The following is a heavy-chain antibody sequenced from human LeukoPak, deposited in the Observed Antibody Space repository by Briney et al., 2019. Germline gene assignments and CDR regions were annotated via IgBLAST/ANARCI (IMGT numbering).Heavy chain of an antibody. V-gene: IGHV4-39*07. J-gene: IGHJ2*01. D-gene: IGHD6-13*01. CDR1: GGSISSSSYY. Sequence: SETLSLTCTVSGGSISSSSYYWGWIRQPPGKGLEWIGSIYYSGSTYYNPSLKSRVTISVDTSKNQFSLKLSSVTAADTAVYYCAVGGYSSSWYQVDPYWYFDLWGRGTLVTVSS. CDR2: IYYSGST. CDR3: AVGGYSSSWYQVDPYWYFDL.